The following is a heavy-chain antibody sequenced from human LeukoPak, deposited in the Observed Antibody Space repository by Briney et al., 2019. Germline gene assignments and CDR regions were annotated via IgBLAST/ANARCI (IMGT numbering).Heavy chain of an antibody. V-gene: IGHV1-2*02. J-gene: IGHJ4*02. Sequence: ASVKVSCKASGYTFTGYYMHWVRQAPGQGLEWMGWINPNSGGTNYAQKFQGRVTMTRDTSISTAYMELRRLRSDDTAVYYCARDTRSYVGNFDYWGQGTLVTVSS. D-gene: IGHD1-26*01. CDR3: ARDTRSYVGNFDY. CDR2: INPNSGGT. CDR1: GYTFTGYY.